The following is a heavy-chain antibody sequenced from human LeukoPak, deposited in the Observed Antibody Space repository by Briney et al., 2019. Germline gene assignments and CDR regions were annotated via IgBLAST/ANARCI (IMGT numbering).Heavy chain of an antibody. D-gene: IGHD5-12*01. CDR2: ISGYNGNT. Sequence: ASVKVSCKASGYTFTSYGITWVRQAPGQGLEWLGWISGYNGNTNYAQKLQGRVTLTRDTSITTAYMELSRLRSDDTAVYYCARDFGRYSGYDFDFWGQGTLVTVSS. V-gene: IGHV1-18*01. CDR1: GYTFTSYG. CDR3: ARDFGRYSGYDFDF. J-gene: IGHJ4*02.